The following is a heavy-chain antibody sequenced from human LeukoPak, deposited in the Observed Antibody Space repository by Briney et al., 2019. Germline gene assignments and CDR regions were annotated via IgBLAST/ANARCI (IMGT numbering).Heavy chain of an antibody. CDR2: IYYSGNT. D-gene: IGHD3-22*01. CDR3: ARTVQRYYYDSSGLRRDAFDI. CDR1: GGSISISSYY. Sequence: KPPETLSLTCTVSGGSISISSYYWGWIRQPPGKGLEWIGSIYYSGNTYYNPSLKSRVSISVDTSKNQFSLTLRSVTAADTAVYYCARTVQRYYYDSSGLRRDAFDIWGQGTMVTVSS. V-gene: IGHV4-39*01. J-gene: IGHJ3*02.